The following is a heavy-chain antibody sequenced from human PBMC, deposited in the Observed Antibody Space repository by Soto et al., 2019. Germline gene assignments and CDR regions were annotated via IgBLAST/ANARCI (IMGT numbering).Heavy chain of an antibody. J-gene: IGHJ3*02. CDR2: ISSSSVYT. V-gene: IGHV3-11*05. Sequence: GSLRLSCAASGFTLSAYYMSVIRLAPGKGLEWLSYISSSSVYTDYADSVRGRFTISRDNAKNSLSLQINGLRVEDTAVYYCARELEYCSGGSCRDAFDIWGQGT. CDR3: ARELEYCSGGSCRDAFDI. CDR1: GFTLSAYY. D-gene: IGHD2-15*01.